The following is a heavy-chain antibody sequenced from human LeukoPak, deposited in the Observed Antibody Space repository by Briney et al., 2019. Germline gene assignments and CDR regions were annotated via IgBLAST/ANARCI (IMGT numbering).Heavy chain of an antibody. CDR1: GFTFSSYW. CDR3: ARDAWKDRYFDY. D-gene: IGHD1-1*01. J-gene: IGHJ4*02. V-gene: IGHV3-7*01. Sequence: GGSLRLSCAASGFTFSSYWMSWVRRAPGKGLEWVANVKHDGSEKFYVDSVKGRFTLSRDNAKNSLYLQMNSLRAEDTAVYYCARDAWKDRYFDYWGQGTLVTVSS. CDR2: VKHDGSEK.